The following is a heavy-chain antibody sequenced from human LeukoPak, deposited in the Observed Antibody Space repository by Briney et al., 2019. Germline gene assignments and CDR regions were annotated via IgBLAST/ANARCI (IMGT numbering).Heavy chain of an antibody. J-gene: IGHJ4*02. CDR2: FDPEDGET. Sequence: ASVKVSCKVSGYTLTELSMHWVRQAPGKGLEWMGGFDPEDGETIHAQKFQGRVTMTEDTSTDTAYMELSSLRSEDTAVYYCATERTTVTTNHFDYWGQGTLVTVSS. CDR1: GYTLTELS. D-gene: IGHD4-17*01. V-gene: IGHV1-24*01. CDR3: ATERTTVTTNHFDY.